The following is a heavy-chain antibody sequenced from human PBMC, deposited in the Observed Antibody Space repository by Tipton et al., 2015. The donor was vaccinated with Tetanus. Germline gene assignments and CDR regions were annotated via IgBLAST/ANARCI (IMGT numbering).Heavy chain of an antibody. CDR1: GASISSNTYY. CDR3: AREVPAAGHFDS. D-gene: IGHD2-2*01. Sequence: LRLSCTVSGASISSNTYYWGWIRQPPGKGLEWIASVSYSGSTYYNPSLKSRVTISVDTSKNQFSLKLSSVTAADTAIYYCAREVPAAGHFDSWGQGALVTVSS. V-gene: IGHV4-39*07. CDR2: VSYSGST. J-gene: IGHJ4*02.